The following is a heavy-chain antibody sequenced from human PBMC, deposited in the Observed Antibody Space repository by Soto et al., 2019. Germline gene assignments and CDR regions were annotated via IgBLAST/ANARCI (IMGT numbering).Heavy chain of an antibody. V-gene: IGHV1-69*02. J-gene: IGHJ6*03. Sequence: QVQLVQSGAEVKKPGSSVKVSCKASGGTFSSYTISWVRQAPGQGLEWMGRIIPILGIANYAQKFQGRVTITGDKSTSTAYMELSSLRSEDTAVYYCARGAWGADYYYMDVWGKGTTVTVSS. CDR3: ARGAWGADYYYMDV. CDR2: IIPILGIA. CDR1: GGTFSSYT. D-gene: IGHD3-16*01.